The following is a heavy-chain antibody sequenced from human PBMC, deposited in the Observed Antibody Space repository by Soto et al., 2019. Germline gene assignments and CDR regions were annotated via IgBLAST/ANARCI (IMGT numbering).Heavy chain of an antibody. CDR2: ISGSGGST. CDR1: GFTFSSYA. J-gene: IGHJ6*02. D-gene: IGHD3-22*01. CDR3: AKEGGNYYDSPRMDV. V-gene: IGHV3-23*01. Sequence: TGGSLRLSCAASGFTFSSYAMSWVRQAPGKGLEWVSAISGSGGSTYYADSVKGRFTISRDNSKNTLYLQMNSLRAEDTAVYYCAKEGGNYYDSPRMDVWGQGTTVTVSS.